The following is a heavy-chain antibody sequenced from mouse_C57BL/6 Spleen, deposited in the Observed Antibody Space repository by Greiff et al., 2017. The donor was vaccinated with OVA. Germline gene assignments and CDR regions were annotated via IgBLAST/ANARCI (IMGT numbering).Heavy chain of an antibody. Sequence: QVQLQQSGAELARPGASVKLSCKASGYTFTSYGISWVKQRTGQGLEWIGEIYPRSGNTYYNEKFKGKATLTADKSSSTAYMELRSLTSEDSAVYFGARGYDGYYEKYFDYWGQGTTLTVSS. D-gene: IGHD2-3*01. J-gene: IGHJ2*01. V-gene: IGHV1-81*01. CDR1: GYTFTSYG. CDR3: ARGYDGYYEKYFDY. CDR2: IYPRSGNT.